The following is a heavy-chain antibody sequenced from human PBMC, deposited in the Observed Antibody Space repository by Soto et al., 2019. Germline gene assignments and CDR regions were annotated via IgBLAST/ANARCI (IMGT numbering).Heavy chain of an antibody. CDR2: ISPYNGDT. CDR3: ARTPRAQMIVLEAATRFDY. CDR1: GYTFTTYG. V-gene: IGHV1-18*04. J-gene: IGHJ4*02. D-gene: IGHD2-15*01. Sequence: QVQLVQSSAEVKRPGASLKVSCKASGYTFTTYGFNWVRQAPGQGLEWMGWISPYNGDTNYAQNFQGRVTLTTDTSTSTAYMELRSLTSDDTAVYYCARTPRAQMIVLEAATRFDYWGQGTLVTVSS.